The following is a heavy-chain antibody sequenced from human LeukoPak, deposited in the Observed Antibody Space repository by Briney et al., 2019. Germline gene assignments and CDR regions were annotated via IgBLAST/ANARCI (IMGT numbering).Heavy chain of an antibody. V-gene: IGHV3-23*01. CDR3: LGGDDYGDYGDY. CDR1: GFRFSSYA. Sequence: GGSLRLSCAASGFRFSSYAMSWVRQAPGKGLEWVSVISGSGGSTYYADSVKGRFTISRDNSKNTLYLQMNSLRAEDTAVYYCLGGDDYGDYGDYWGQGTLVTVSS. CDR2: ISGSGGST. D-gene: IGHD4-17*01. J-gene: IGHJ4*02.